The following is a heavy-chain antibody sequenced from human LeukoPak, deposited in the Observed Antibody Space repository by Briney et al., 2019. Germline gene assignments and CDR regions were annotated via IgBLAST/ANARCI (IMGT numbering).Heavy chain of an antibody. CDR2: ISYDGSNK. V-gene: IGHV3-30*04. Sequence: PGGSLRLSCAASGFTFSSYAMHWVRQAPGKGLEWVAVISYDGSNKYYADSVKGRFTISRDNSKNTLYLQMNSLRAEDTAVYYCARVVGRSEDYWGQGTLVTVSS. D-gene: IGHD2-15*01. J-gene: IGHJ4*02. CDR3: ARVVGRSEDY. CDR1: GFTFSSYA.